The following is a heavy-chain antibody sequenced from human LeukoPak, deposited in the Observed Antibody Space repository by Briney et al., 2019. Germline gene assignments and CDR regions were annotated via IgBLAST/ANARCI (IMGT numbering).Heavy chain of an antibody. V-gene: IGHV3-21*01. CDR2: ISSSSSYI. Sequence: RGSLRLSCAASGFTFSSYSMNWARQAPGKGLEWVSSISSSSSYIYYADSVKGRFTISRDNAKNSLYLQMNSLRAEDTAVYYCARDSCSGGSCYPYYGMDVWGQGTTVTVSS. CDR1: GFTFSSYS. J-gene: IGHJ6*02. CDR3: ARDSCSGGSCYPYYGMDV. D-gene: IGHD2-15*01.